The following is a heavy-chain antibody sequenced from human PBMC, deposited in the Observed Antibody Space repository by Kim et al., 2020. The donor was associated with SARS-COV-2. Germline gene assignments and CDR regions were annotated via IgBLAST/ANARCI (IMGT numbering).Heavy chain of an antibody. D-gene: IGHD6-13*01. CDR3: ARVPYSSSWYEDY. J-gene: IGHJ4*02. V-gene: IGHV4-31*03. CDR1: GGSISSGGYY. Sequence: SETLSLTCTVSGGSISSGGYYWSWIRQHPGKGLEWIGYIYYSGSTYYNPSLKSRVTISVDTSKNQFSLKLSSVTAADTAVYYCARVPYSSSWYEDYWGQGTLVPVSS. CDR2: IYYSGST.